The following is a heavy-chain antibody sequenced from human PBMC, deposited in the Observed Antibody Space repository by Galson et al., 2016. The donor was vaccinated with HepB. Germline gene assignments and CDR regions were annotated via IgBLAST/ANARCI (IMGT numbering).Heavy chain of an antibody. CDR3: VRTYCSTTRCYPDAFDI. D-gene: IGHD2-2*01. CDR1: GYTFTYYF. Sequence: SVKVSCKASGYTFTYYFMHWVRQAPGQGLEWLGRINPSSGDTKYAQKFQGRVTVSRDTSTSTAYRELSRLRSDDTAVYYCVRTYCSTTRCYPDAFDIWGQGTAVTVSS. J-gene: IGHJ3*02. V-gene: IGHV1-2*06. CDR2: INPSSGDT.